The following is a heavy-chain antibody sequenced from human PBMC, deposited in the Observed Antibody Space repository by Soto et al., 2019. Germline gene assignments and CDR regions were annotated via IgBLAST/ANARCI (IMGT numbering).Heavy chain of an antibody. J-gene: IGHJ4*02. CDR1: GGSISSGGYY. CDR3: ARGEIPIGRDGYRYGYYFDY. Sequence: QVQLQESGPGLVKPSQTLSLTCTVSGGSISSGGYYWSWIRQHPGKGLEWIGYIYYSGSTYYNPSLKSRVTISVDTSKNQFSLKLSSVTAADTAVYYCARGEIPIGRDGYRYGYYFDYWGQGTLVTVSS. CDR2: IYYSGST. D-gene: IGHD5-18*01. V-gene: IGHV4-31*03.